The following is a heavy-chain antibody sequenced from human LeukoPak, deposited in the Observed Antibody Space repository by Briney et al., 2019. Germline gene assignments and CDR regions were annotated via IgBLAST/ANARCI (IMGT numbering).Heavy chain of an antibody. D-gene: IGHD3-22*01. V-gene: IGHV3-21*01. CDR2: ISSSSSYI. CDR1: GFTFSSYN. CDR3: AKDTGRYYYDSSGEDDY. Sequence: GGSLRLSCAASGFTFSSYNMNWVRQAPGKGLEWVSSISSSSSYIYYADSVKGRFTISRDNAKNSLYLQMNSLRAEDTAVYYCAKDTGRYYYDSSGEDDYWGQGTLVTVSS. J-gene: IGHJ4*02.